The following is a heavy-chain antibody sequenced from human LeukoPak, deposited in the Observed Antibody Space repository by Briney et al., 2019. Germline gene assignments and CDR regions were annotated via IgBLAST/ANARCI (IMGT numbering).Heavy chain of an antibody. CDR1: GFVFSSLV. CDR2: ISDSGDRT. V-gene: IGHV3-23*01. CDR3: AKDARRSSGWWFFDH. D-gene: IGHD6-19*01. J-gene: IGHJ4*02. Sequence: PGGSLRLSCAASGFVFSSLVMGWVRQAPGEGLEWVSTISDSGDRTYYADSVTGRFTLSRDNSKNTLYLQMNSLRAEDTAVYYCAKDARRSSGWWFFDHWGQGTLVTVSS.